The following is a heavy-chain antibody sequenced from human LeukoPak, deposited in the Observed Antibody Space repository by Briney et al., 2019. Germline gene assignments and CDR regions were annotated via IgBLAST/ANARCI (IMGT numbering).Heavy chain of an antibody. Sequence: SETLSLTCAVYGGSFSGYYWSWIRRPPGKGLEWIGEINHSGSTNYNPSLKSRVTISVDTSKNQFSLKLSSVTAADTAVYYCARWSIVSSSHQYYYYYYGMDVWGQGTTVTVSS. CDR2: INHSGST. CDR3: ARWSIVSSSHQYYYYYYGMDV. D-gene: IGHD6-6*01. J-gene: IGHJ6*02. V-gene: IGHV4-34*01. CDR1: GGSFSGYY.